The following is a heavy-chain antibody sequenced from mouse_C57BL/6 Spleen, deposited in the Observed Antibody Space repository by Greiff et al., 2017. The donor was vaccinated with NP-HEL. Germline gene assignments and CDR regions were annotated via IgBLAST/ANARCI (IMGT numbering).Heavy chain of an antibody. D-gene: IGHD4-1*01. CDR3: ARSKNWDRYWYFDV. CDR1: GYTFTSYT. J-gene: IGHJ1*03. Sequence: VQLQQSGAELARPGASVKMSCKASGYTFTSYTMHWVKQRPGQGLEWIGYINPSSGYTKYNQKFKDKATLTADKSSSTAYMQLSSLTSEDSAVYYCARSKNWDRYWYFDVWGTGTTVTVSS. V-gene: IGHV1-4*01. CDR2: INPSSGYT.